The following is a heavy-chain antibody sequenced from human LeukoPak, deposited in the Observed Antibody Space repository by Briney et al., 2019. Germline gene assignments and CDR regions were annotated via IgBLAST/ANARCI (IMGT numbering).Heavy chain of an antibody. Sequence: GGSLRLSCAASGFTFSSYPMSWVRQAPGKGLEWVSVISGSGGSTYYADSVKGRFTISRDNSKNTLYLQMNSLRAEDTAVYYCAKDQSGSYYYFDYWGQGTLVTVSS. CDR3: AKDQSGSYYYFDY. J-gene: IGHJ4*02. D-gene: IGHD1-26*01. CDR2: ISGSGGST. CDR1: GFTFSSYP. V-gene: IGHV3-23*01.